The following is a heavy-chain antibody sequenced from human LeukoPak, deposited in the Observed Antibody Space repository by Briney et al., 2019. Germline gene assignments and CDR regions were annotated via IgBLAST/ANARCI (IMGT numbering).Heavy chain of an antibody. Sequence: PETLSLTCAVYGGSFSGYYWSWIRQPPGKGLEWIGEINHSGSTNYNPSLKSRVTISVDTSKNQFSLKLSSVTAADTAVYYCARGPDGHDYYGSGSYPIAYNYWGQGTLVTVSS. V-gene: IGHV4-34*01. CDR1: GGSFSGYY. J-gene: IGHJ4*02. D-gene: IGHD3-10*01. CDR2: INHSGST. CDR3: ARGPDGHDYYGSGSYPIAYNY.